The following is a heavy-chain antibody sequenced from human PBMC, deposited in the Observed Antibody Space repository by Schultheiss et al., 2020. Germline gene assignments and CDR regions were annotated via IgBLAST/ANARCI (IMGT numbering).Heavy chain of an antibody. J-gene: IGHJ3*02. D-gene: IGHD5-24*01. Sequence: ASVKVSCKASGYTFTSYDINWVRQATGQGLEWMGWMNPNSGNTGYAQKFQGWVTMTRDTSTSTVYMELSSLRSEDTAVYYCARDDGPAFDIWGQGTMVTVSS. V-gene: IGHV1-8*01. CDR1: GYTFTSYD. CDR2: MNPNSGNT. CDR3: ARDDGPAFDI.